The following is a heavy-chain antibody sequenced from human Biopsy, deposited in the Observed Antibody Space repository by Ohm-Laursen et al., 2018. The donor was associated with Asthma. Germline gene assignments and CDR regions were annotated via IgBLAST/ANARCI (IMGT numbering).Heavy chain of an antibody. Sequence: SLRLSCAASRFSFDDCAMHWVRQAPGKGLEWVSSISWNSGNIDYAVSVKGRFTISRDNAKNSLYLQMNSLRPDDTALYYCAKAFLGGVSVANYFDSWGQGTLVTVSS. V-gene: IGHV3-9*01. CDR2: ISWNSGNI. D-gene: IGHD6-19*01. CDR3: AKAFLGGVSVANYFDS. CDR1: RFSFDDCA. J-gene: IGHJ4*02.